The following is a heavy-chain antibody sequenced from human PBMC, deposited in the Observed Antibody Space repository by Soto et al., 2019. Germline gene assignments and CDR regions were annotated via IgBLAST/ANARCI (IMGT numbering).Heavy chain of an antibody. D-gene: IGHD3-3*02. CDR3: ARPRSMSASGFDI. J-gene: IGHJ3*02. CDR1: GYTFSSHW. Sequence: EVQLVESGGGLVQPGGSLRLSCVASGYTFSSHWIHWVRQAPGQGLVGVSRINSDGSFTSYADSVKGRFTISRDNAKNTLYLEMNSLRAEDTAVYYCARPRSMSASGFDIWGQGTMVTVSS. CDR2: INSDGSFT. V-gene: IGHV3-74*01.